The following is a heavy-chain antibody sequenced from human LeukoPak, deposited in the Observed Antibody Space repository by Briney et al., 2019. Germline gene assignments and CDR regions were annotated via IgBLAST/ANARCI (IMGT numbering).Heavy chain of an antibody. J-gene: IGHJ4*02. Sequence: GRSLRLSCAASGFTFDDYAMHWVRQAPGKGLEWVSGISWNSGSIGYADSVKGRFTISRDNAKNSLYLQMNSLRAEDTALYYCAKDGEPGPRYYFDYWGQGTLVTVSS. CDR1: GFTFDDYA. D-gene: IGHD2-21*01. CDR2: ISWNSGSI. V-gene: IGHV3-9*01. CDR3: AKDGEPGPRYYFDY.